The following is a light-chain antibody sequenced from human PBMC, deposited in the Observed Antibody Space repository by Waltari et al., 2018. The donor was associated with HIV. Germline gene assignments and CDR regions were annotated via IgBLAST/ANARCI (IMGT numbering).Light chain of an antibody. CDR2: RVT. J-gene: IGLJ2*01. CDR1: ASDFGPYNF. Sequence: QSALTQPAPVSGSPGQPVTSPSTGTASDFGPYNFVSWYQPHPANVPKVIIYRVTSRPSGVPPRFSGSKSGNTASLTISGLRAEDEALYYCSTHTGNDTLAFGGGTKLTVL. V-gene: IGLV2-14*03. CDR3: STHTGNDTLA.